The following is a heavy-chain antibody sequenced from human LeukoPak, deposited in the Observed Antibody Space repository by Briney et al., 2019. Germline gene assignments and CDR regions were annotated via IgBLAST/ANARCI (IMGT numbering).Heavy chain of an antibody. Sequence: GGSLRLSCAASGFTFNGYNMNWVRQAPGKGLEWVANIKQDGSEKHYVDSVKGRFTISRDNAKNSLYLQMNSLRAEDTAVYYCARDAFSYYYYYMDVWGKGTTVTVSS. CDR3: ARDAFSYYYYYMDV. CDR2: IKQDGSEK. CDR1: GFTFNGYN. J-gene: IGHJ6*03. V-gene: IGHV3-7*01.